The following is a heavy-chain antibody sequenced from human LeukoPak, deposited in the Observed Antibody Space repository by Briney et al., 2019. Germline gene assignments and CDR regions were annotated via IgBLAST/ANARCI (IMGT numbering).Heavy chain of an antibody. V-gene: IGHV4-31*03. CDR2: IYYSGST. J-gene: IGHJ5*02. CDR3: AREIVVVPAAMDWFDP. D-gene: IGHD2-2*01. Sequence: SETLSLTCTVSGGSISSGGYYWSWIRQHPGKGLEWIGYIYYSGSTYYNPSLKSRVTISVDTSKNQFSLKLSSVTAADTAVYYCAREIVVVPAAMDWFDPWGQGTLVTVS. CDR1: GGSISSGGYY.